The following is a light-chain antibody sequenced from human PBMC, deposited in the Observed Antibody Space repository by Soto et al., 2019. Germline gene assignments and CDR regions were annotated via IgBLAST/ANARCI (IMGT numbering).Light chain of an antibody. CDR1: SSDVGGYNY. CDR3: SSYPSSSTPV. J-gene: IGLJ2*01. CDR2: DVS. V-gene: IGLV2-14*01. Sequence: QSVLTQPASVSGSPGQSITISCTGTSSDVGGYNYVSWYQQHPGNAPKLMIYDVSNRPSGVSNRFSGSKSGNTASLTISGLQAEDEADYYCSSYPSSSTPVFGGGTKVTVL.